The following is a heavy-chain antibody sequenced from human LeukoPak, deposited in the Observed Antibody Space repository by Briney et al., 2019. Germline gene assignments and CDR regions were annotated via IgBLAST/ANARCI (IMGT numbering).Heavy chain of an antibody. CDR3: ASLYYYESSGYPIFDY. CDR1: GGSISSSSYY. Sequence: SETLSLTCTVSGGSISSSSYYWGWIRQPPGKGLEWIGSIYYSGSTYYNPSLKSRVTISVDTSKNQFSLKLSSVTAADTAVYYCASLYYYESSGYPIFDYWGQGTLVTVSS. D-gene: IGHD3-22*01. CDR2: IYYSGST. J-gene: IGHJ4*02. V-gene: IGHV4-39*01.